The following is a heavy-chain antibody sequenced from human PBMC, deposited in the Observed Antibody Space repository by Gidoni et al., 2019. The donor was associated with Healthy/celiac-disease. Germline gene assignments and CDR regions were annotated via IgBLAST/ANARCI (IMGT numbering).Heavy chain of an antibody. CDR1: GYTFTSYA. J-gene: IGHJ3*02. D-gene: IGHD3-3*01. CDR2: INAGNGNT. Sequence: QVQLVQSGAEVKKPGASVKVSCKASGYTFTSYAMHWVRQAPGQRLEWMGWINAGNGNTKYSQKFQGRVTITRDTSASTAYMELSSLRSEDTAVYYCAGASQGGYDFWSGYYSGKGSGAFDIWGQGTMVTVSS. V-gene: IGHV1-3*01. CDR3: AGASQGGYDFWSGYYSGKGSGAFDI.